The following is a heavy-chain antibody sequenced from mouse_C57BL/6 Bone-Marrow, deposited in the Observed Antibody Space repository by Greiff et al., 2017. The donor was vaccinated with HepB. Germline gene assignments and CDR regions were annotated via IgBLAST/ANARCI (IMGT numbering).Heavy chain of an antibody. CDR2: FYPGSGSI. J-gene: IGHJ2*01. Sequence: QVQLQQSGAELVKPGASVKLSCKASGYTFTEYTIHWVKQRSGQGLEWIGWFYPGSGSIKYNEKFKDKATLTADKSSSTVYMELSRLTSEDSAVYFCARHEEGYGSTVYYFDYWGQGTTLTVSS. D-gene: IGHD1-1*01. V-gene: IGHV1-62-2*01. CDR1: GYTFTEYT. CDR3: ARHEEGYGSTVYYFDY.